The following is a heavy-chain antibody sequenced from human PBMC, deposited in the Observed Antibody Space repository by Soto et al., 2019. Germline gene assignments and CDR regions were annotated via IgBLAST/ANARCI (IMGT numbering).Heavy chain of an antibody. CDR2: ISRSGINV. D-gene: IGHD5-18*01. CDR1: GFTLSSYT. CDR3: AKDDSYGYVGYGGCFDY. V-gene: IGHV3-21*02. Sequence: EVQMVESGGGLVKPGGSLRLSCAASGFTLSSYTMNWVRQAPGRGLEWVSSISRSGINVYYADSVKGRFTISRDNAKNSLYLQMNSLRAEDTALYYCAKDDSYGYVGYGGCFDYWGQGTLVTVSS. J-gene: IGHJ4*02.